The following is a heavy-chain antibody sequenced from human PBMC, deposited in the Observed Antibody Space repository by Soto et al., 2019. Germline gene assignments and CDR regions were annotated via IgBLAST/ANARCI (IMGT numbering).Heavy chain of an antibody. CDR1: GYTFTSYD. CDR3: TREMTRQGRAV. CDR2: MNPNSGNT. Sequence: QVQLVQSGAEVKKPGASVKVSCKASGYTFTSYDINWVRQATGQGLEWMGWMNPNSGNTGYAQKFQGRFTMTRNTHLTTASLTPSILRATDPVANYCTREMTRQGRAVWGQGTTVTVSS. J-gene: IGHJ6*02. V-gene: IGHV1-8*01.